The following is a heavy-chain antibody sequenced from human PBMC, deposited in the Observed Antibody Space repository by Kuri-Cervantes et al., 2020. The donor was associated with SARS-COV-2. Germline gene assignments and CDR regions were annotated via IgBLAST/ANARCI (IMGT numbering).Heavy chain of an antibody. V-gene: IGHV4-38-2*01. CDR2: IYHSGST. J-gene: IGHJ6*03. D-gene: IGHD2-15*01. CDR1: GYSISSGYY. Sequence: GSLRLSYAVSGYSISSGYYWGWIRQPPGKGLEWIGSIYHSGSTYYNPSLKSRVTISVDTSKNQFSLKLSSVTAADTAVYYCASVKYIDYYYYMDVWGKGTTVTVSS. CDR3: ASVKYIDYYYYMDV.